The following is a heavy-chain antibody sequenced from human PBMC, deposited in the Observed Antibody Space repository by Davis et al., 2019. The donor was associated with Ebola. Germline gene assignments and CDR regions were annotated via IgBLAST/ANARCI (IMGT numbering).Heavy chain of an antibody. CDR1: GYSFSDYY. CDR3: ATLDILTAYVSYAMDV. Sequence: ASVKVSCKGSGYSFSDYYVHWVQGAPGKGLEWVGLVDPKAGKTVYAEKFQDRVTITADKSTDTVYMELSSLRYEDTAVYYCATLDILTAYVSYAMDVWGQGTTVTVS. J-gene: IGHJ6*02. D-gene: IGHD3-9*01. V-gene: IGHV1-69-2*01. CDR2: VDPKAGKT.